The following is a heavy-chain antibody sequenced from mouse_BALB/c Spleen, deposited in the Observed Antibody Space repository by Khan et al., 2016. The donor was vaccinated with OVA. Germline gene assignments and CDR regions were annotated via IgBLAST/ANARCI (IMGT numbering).Heavy chain of an antibody. CDR3: GSGRAY. CDR1: GYSITSDYA. J-gene: IGHJ3*01. CDR2: ISYSGST. Sequence: EVQLQESGPGLVKPSQSLSLTCTVTGYSITSDYAWNWIRQFPENKLEWMGYISYSGSTSYTPSLKSRISITRDTSKNQFFLQLNSVTTEDPATCYCGSGRAYWGQGTLVTVSA. V-gene: IGHV3-2*02.